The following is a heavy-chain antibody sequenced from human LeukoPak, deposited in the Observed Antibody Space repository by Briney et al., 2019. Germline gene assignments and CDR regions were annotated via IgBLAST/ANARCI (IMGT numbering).Heavy chain of an antibody. CDR3: ARDLMYYDSSGQSS. Sequence: PGGSLRLSCAASGFTFSSYAMHWVRQAPGKGLEWVAVISYDGSNKYYADSVKGRFTISRDNAKNSLYLQMNSLRAEDTAVYYCARDLMYYDSSGQSSWGQGTLVTVSS. J-gene: IGHJ4*02. V-gene: IGHV3-30*04. CDR2: ISYDGSNK. D-gene: IGHD3-22*01. CDR1: GFTFSSYA.